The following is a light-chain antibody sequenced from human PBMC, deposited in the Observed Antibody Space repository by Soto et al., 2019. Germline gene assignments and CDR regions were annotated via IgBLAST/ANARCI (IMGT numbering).Light chain of an antibody. J-gene: IGLJ2*01. Sequence: QSVLTQPPSVSAAPGQKVTISCSGSSSNIGNNYVSWYQQLPGTAPKLLIYDNNKRPSGIPDRFSGSKSGTSATLGITGLQTGDEADYSCGTWDSSLRAVLFGGGTKLTVL. V-gene: IGLV1-51*01. CDR1: SSNIGNNY. CDR3: GTWDSSLRAVL. CDR2: DNN.